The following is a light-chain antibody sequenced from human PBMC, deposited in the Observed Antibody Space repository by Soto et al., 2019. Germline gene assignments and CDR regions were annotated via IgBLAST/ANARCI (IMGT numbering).Light chain of an antibody. CDR3: QQYNSWTWT. CDR2: DAS. V-gene: IGKV1-5*01. J-gene: IGKJ1*01. CDR1: QSISSW. Sequence: DIQMTQSPSTLSPSVGDRVTITCRASQSISSWLAWYQQKPGKAPKLLIYDASSLESGVPSRFSGSGSGTEFTLAISSLQPDDFATYYCQQYNSWTWTFGQGTKVEIK.